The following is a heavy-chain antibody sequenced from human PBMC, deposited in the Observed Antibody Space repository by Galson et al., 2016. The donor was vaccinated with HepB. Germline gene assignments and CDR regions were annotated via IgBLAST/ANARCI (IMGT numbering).Heavy chain of an antibody. CDR3: ARGGIGYSRRRFDY. Sequence: SETLSLTCAVYGESFSNFYWTWIRQPPGKGLEWIGEINHSGFSNYNPSLKSRVTISIGTSKNQFSLNLSSVTAADTAVYFCARGGIGYSRRRFDYWGQGTLVTVSS. V-gene: IGHV4-34*01. CDR1: GESFSNFY. D-gene: IGHD6-13*01. CDR2: INHSGFS. J-gene: IGHJ4*02.